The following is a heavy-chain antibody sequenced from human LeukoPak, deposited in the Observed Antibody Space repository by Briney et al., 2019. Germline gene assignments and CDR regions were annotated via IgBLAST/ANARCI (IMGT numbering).Heavy chain of an antibody. V-gene: IGHV5-10-1*01. CDR2: IDPSDSYT. CDR3: ARTRAEYYGSGFDP. Sequence: GESPKISCKGSGYSFTSYWISLVRQRPGKGLEWMGRIDPSDSYTNYSPSFQGHVTISADKSISTAYLQWSSLKASDTAMHYCARTRAEYYGSGFDPWGQGTLVTVSS. J-gene: IGHJ5*02. CDR1: GYSFTSYW. D-gene: IGHD3-10*01.